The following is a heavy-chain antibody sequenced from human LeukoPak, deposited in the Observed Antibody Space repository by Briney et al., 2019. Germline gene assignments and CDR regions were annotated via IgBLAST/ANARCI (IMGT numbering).Heavy chain of an antibody. CDR1: GFTFSSYE. CDR2: ISSSGSTI. Sequence: PGGSLRLSCADSGFTFSSYEMNWVRQGPGKELEWVSSISSSGSTILYAYSVKGRYTIPKDNATKSLYLQMHSLRVEDTAVYYCARDLYYYGSGSYVPGLLDDGGEGTLVTVP. CDR3: ARDLYYYGSGSYVPGLLDD. D-gene: IGHD3-10*01. V-gene: IGHV3-48*03. J-gene: IGHJ4*02.